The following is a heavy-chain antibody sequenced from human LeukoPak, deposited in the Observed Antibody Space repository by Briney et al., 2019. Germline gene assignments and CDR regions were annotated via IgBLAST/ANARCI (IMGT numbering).Heavy chain of an antibody. CDR3: ARQAVPGTYYLDY. CDR2: IYTRGST. J-gene: IGHJ4*02. D-gene: IGHD6-19*01. Sequence: SETLSLTCTVSDGSISYYYWSWIRQPPGKGLEWIGYIYTRGSTNYSPSLKSRVTISSDTSKSQFSLKLISVTAADTAVYYCARQAVPGTYYLDYWGPGTLVTVSS. V-gene: IGHV4-4*09. CDR1: DGSISYYY.